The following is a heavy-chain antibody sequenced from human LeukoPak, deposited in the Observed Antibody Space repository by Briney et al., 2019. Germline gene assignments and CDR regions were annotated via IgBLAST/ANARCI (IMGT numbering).Heavy chain of an antibody. D-gene: IGHD5-18*01. CDR1: GGTFSSYA. Sequence: SVKVSCKASGGTFSSYAISWVRQAPGQGLEWMGGIIPIFGTANYAQKFQGRVTITADESTSTAYMELSRLRSDDTAVYYCARSEQVWQHGPDYWGQGTLVTVSS. CDR2: IIPIFGTA. CDR3: ARSEQVWQHGPDY. J-gene: IGHJ4*02. V-gene: IGHV1-69*13.